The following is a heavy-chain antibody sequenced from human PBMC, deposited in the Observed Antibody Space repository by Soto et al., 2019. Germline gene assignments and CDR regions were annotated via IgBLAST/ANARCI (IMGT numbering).Heavy chain of an antibody. CDR2: MNPNSGNA. J-gene: IGHJ5*02. CDR3: ARGRCYYDSSGYNWFDP. V-gene: IGHV1-8*01. D-gene: IGHD3-22*01. Sequence: GASVKVSCKASGYTFTSYDINWVRQATGQGLEWMGWMNPNSGNAGYAQKFQGRVTMTRNTSISTAYMELSSLRSEDTAVYYCARGRCYYDSSGYNWFDPWGQGTLVTVSS. CDR1: GYTFTSYD.